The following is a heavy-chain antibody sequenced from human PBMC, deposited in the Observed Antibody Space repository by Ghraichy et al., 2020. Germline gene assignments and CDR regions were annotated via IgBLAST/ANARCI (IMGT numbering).Heavy chain of an antibody. CDR2: ISSSGSTI. CDR3: ARGDIVVVPAAILFDAFDI. CDR1: GFTFSDYY. Sequence: GGSLRLSYAASGFTFSDYYMSWIRQAPGKGLEWVSYISSSGSTIYYADSVKGRFTISRDNAKNSLYLQMNSLRAEDTAVYYCARGDIVVVPAAILFDAFDIWGQGTMVTVSS. V-gene: IGHV3-11*04. D-gene: IGHD2-2*01. J-gene: IGHJ3*02.